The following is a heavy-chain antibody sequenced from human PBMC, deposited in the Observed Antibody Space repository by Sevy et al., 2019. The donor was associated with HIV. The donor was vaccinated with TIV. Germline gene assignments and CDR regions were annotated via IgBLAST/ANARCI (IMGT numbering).Heavy chain of an antibody. CDR2: IYYTGST. CDR3: ARAPPVRSGDDSLNWFDP. Sequence: SETLSLTCTVFGGSISAYYWSWIRQPPGKGLEYIGYIYYTGSTNYNPSLKSRVTISVDTSKNQFSLRLTSVTAADTAIYDGARAPPVRSGDDSLNWFDPWGQGTLVTVSS. V-gene: IGHV4-59*01. D-gene: IGHD5-12*01. J-gene: IGHJ5*02. CDR1: GGSISAYY.